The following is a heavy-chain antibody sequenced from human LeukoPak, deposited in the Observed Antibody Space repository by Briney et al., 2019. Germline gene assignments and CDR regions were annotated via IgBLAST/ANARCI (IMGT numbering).Heavy chain of an antibody. D-gene: IGHD4-17*01. J-gene: IGHJ5*02. CDR2: IYYSGST. V-gene: IGHV4-59*12. CDR3: ARDANLRYDWFDP. CDR1: GVSISSYY. Sequence: SETLSLTCTVSGVSISSYYWHWIRQPPGKGLEWIGYIYYSGSTNYNPSLESRVTISLDTSKTQLSPKLSSEPPADTAVYYCARDANLRYDWFDPWGQGTLVTLSS.